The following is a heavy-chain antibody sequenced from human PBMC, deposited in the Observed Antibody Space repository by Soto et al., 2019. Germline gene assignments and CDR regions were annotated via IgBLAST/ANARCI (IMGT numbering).Heavy chain of an antibody. CDR1: GFTFSSYA. D-gene: IGHD3-10*01. CDR2: ISGSGGST. Sequence: GGSLRLSCAASGFTFSSYAMSWVRQAPGKGLEWVSAISGSGGSTYYADSVKGRFTISRDNSKNTLYLQMNSLRAKDTAVYYCAKGRGENYYYYMDVWGKGTTVTVSS. J-gene: IGHJ6*03. CDR3: AKGRGENYYYYMDV. V-gene: IGHV3-23*01.